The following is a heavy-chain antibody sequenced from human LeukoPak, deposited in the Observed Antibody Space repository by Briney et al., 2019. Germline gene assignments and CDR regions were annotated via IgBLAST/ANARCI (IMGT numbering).Heavy chain of an antibody. CDR3: ARDQGIAARGDY. Sequence: ASVKVPCKASGFTFTSYYMHWVRQAPGQGLEWMGIINPSGGSTSYAQKFQGRVTMTRDTSTSTVYMELSSLRSEDTAVYYCARDQGIAARGDYWGQGTLVTVSS. V-gene: IGHV1-46*01. CDR1: GFTFTSYY. CDR2: INPSGGST. J-gene: IGHJ4*02. D-gene: IGHD6-6*01.